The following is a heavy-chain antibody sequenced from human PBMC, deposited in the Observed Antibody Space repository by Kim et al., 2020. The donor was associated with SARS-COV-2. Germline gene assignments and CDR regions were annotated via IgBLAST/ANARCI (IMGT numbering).Heavy chain of an antibody. D-gene: IGHD3-10*01. CDR1: GYTFTRYY. CDR2: INPSGGGT. J-gene: IGHJ5*02. Sequence: ASVKVSCKASGYTFTRYYLHWVRQAPGQGLDWMGIINPSGGGTTYAQKFQGRVTMTRDTSTSTVYMELSRLRSEDTALYYCARDWGPGTYYTETWGQGTLVTVTS. V-gene: IGHV1-46*01. CDR3: ARDWGPGTYYTET.